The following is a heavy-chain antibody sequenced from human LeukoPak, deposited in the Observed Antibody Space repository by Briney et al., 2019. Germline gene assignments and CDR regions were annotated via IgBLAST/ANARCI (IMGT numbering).Heavy chain of an antibody. V-gene: IGHV4-39*07. CDR2: IFYSGST. CDR3: ARGAGYSSGWYHQLFDY. Sequence: SETLSLTCTVSSGSISNSNYYWGWIRQPPGKGLEWIGSIFYSGSTDYNPSLKSRVTISVDTSKNQFSLKLSSVTAADTAVYYCARGAGYSSGWYHQLFDYWGQGTLVTVSS. D-gene: IGHD6-19*01. J-gene: IGHJ4*02. CDR1: SGSISNSNYY.